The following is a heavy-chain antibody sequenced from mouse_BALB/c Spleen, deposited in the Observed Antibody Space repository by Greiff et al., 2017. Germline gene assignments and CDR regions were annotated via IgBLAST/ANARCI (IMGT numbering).Heavy chain of an antibody. CDR3: ARALFYYGSSLGFAY. Sequence: VQLQQSGGGLVKPGGSLKLSCAASGFTFSDYYMYWVRQTPEKRLEWVATISDGGSYTYYPDSVKGRFTISRDNAKNNLYLQMSSLKSEDTAMYYCARALFYYGSSLGFAYWGQGTLVTVSA. CDR1: GFTFSDYY. CDR2: ISDGGSYT. D-gene: IGHD1-1*01. V-gene: IGHV5-4*02. J-gene: IGHJ3*01.